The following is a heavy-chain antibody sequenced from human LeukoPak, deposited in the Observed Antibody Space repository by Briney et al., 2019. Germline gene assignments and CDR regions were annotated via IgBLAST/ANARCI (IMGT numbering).Heavy chain of an antibody. V-gene: IGHV1-69*05. CDR2: IIPIFGTA. J-gene: IGHJ4*02. CDR3: ARGHVHTAMVRE. D-gene: IGHD5-18*01. CDR1: GGTFSSYA. Sequence: ASVKVSCKASGGTFSSYAISWVRQAPGQGLEWMGRIIPIFGTANYAQKFQGRVTITTDESTSTAYMELSSLRSEDTAVYYCARGHVHTAMVREWGQGTLVTVSS.